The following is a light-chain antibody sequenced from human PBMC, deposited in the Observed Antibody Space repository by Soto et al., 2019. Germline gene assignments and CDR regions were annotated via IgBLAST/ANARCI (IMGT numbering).Light chain of an antibody. CDR2: SND. Sequence: QSALTQPPSASGTPGQRVIISCSGSRSNIGSNTVNWYQQLPGRAPRLLMFSNDQRPSGVPDLFSGSKSGTSASLAISGRQSEDEADYYCVPWDDSLNAPVFGGGTKLTVL. CDR1: RSNIGSNT. CDR3: VPWDDSLNAPV. J-gene: IGLJ2*01. V-gene: IGLV1-44*01.